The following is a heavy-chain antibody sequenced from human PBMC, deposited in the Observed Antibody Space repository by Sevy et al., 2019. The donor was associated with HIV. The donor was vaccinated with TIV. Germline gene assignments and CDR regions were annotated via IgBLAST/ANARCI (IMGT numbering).Heavy chain of an antibody. V-gene: IGHV4-4*07. CDR3: AGRRNPHDAFDI. CDR2: IYTSGST. CDR1: SGSISSYY. Sequence: ESLSLTCTVSSGSISSYYWSCIRRPAGKGLQWIGRIYTSGSTNYNPSHKSRVTMSVDTSKNQFSLKLRSVTAADTAMYYCAGRRNPHDAFDIWGQGIMVTVSS. J-gene: IGHJ3*02.